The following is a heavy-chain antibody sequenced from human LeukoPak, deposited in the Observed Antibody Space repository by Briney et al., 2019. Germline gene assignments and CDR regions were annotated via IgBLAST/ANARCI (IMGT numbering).Heavy chain of an antibody. Sequence: SETLSLTCTVSGGSISSSSYYWGWIRQPPGKGLEWIGSIYYSGSTYYNPSLKSRVTIPVDTSKNQFSLKLSSVTAADTAVYYCARHPYSRYCSGGSCYFVDYWGQGTLVTVSS. V-gene: IGHV4-39*01. J-gene: IGHJ4*02. CDR1: GGSISSSSYY. D-gene: IGHD2-15*01. CDR3: ARHPYSRYCSGGSCYFVDY. CDR2: IYYSGST.